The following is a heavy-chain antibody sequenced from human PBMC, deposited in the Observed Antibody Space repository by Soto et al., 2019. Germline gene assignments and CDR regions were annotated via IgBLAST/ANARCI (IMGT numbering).Heavy chain of an antibody. Sequence: SSETLSLTCAVYGGSFSGYYWSWIRQPPGKGLEWIGEINHSGSTNYNPSLKSRVTISVDTSKNQFSLKLSSVTAADTAVFYCARASPWSGYRIWGQGTLVTVSS. CDR3: ARASPWSGYRI. D-gene: IGHD3-3*01. J-gene: IGHJ4*02. V-gene: IGHV4-34*01. CDR1: GGSFSGYY. CDR2: INHSGST.